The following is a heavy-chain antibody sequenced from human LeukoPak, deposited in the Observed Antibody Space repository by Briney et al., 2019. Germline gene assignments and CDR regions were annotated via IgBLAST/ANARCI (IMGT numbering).Heavy chain of an antibody. D-gene: IGHD3-3*01. CDR3: ARVHYDFWSGYRDYDAFDI. Sequence: PGGSLRLSCTVSGFTVSSNSMSWVRQAPGKGLEWVSFIYSDNTHYSDSVKGRVTISRDNSKNTLYLQMNSLRAEDTAVYYCARVHYDFWSGYRDYDAFDIWGQGTMVTVSS. V-gene: IGHV3-53*01. CDR1: GFTVSSNS. J-gene: IGHJ3*02. CDR2: IYSDNT.